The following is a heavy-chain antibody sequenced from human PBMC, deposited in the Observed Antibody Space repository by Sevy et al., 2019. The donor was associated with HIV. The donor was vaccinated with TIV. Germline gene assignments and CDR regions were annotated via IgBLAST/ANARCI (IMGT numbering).Heavy chain of an antibody. CDR1: GYSISSGYY. D-gene: IGHD5-18*01. V-gene: IGHV4-38-2*01. CDR2: IYHSGST. J-gene: IGHJ3*02. CDR3: ARVVPIQRSGAFDI. Sequence: SETLSLTCAVSGYSISSGYYWGWIRQPPGKGLEWIGSIYHSGSTYYNPSLKSRVTISVDTSKNQFSLKLRSVTAADTAVYYCARVVPIQRSGAFDIWGQGTMVTVSS.